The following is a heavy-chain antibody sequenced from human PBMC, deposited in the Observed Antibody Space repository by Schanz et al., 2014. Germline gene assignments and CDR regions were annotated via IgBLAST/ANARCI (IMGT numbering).Heavy chain of an antibody. V-gene: IGHV3-21*02. D-gene: IGHD3-22*01. CDR2: ISGRSSHI. J-gene: IGHJ4*02. CDR3: ARVHHYDPSGWGYFDY. Sequence: EVLLVESGGGLVKPGGSLRLSCEASGFTFITYTMNWVRQAPGKGLEWVSSISGRSSHIYYADSVKDRFTVSRDNSKNTVYLQMNRLRAEDTAVYYCARVHHYDPSGWGYFDYWGQGALVTVSS. CDR1: GFTFITYT.